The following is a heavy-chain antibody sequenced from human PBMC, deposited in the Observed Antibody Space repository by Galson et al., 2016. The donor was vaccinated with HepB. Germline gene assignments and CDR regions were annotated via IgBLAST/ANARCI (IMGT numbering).Heavy chain of an antibody. CDR1: GFTFSSYA. V-gene: IGHV3-23*01. CDR3: AKDSTDYYDGSGYYSYFDY. D-gene: IGHD3-22*01. Sequence: SLRLSCAASGFTFSSYAMTWVRQAPGKGLEWVSAISGRTGNTYYADLVKGRFTTSRDKSKNTLYLQMNSLRVDDTAVYYCAKDSTDYYDGSGYYSYFDYWGQGTLVTVSS. J-gene: IGHJ4*02. CDR2: ISGRTGNT.